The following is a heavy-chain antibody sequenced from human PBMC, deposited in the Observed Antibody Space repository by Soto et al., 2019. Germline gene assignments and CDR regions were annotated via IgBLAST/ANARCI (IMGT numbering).Heavy chain of an antibody. D-gene: IGHD2-2*01. V-gene: IGHV1-69*02. Sequence: QVQLVQSGAEVQKPGSSVKVSCKASGGTFSSYTISWVRQAPGQGLEWMGRIIPILGIANYAQKFQGRVTITADKSTSTAYMELSSLRSEDTAVYYCARVNCSSTSCYDYYYYYIDVWGKGTTVTVSS. CDR3: ARVNCSSTSCYDYYYYYIDV. J-gene: IGHJ6*03. CDR2: IIPILGIA. CDR1: GGTFSSYT.